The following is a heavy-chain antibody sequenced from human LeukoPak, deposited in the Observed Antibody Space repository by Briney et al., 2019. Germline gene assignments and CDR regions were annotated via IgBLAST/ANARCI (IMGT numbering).Heavy chain of an antibody. CDR3: ARGWRGFDY. Sequence: SETLSLTCAVYGGSFSGYYWSWIRQPPGKGLEWIGEINHSGSTNYNPSLKSRVTISVDTSKNQFSLKLSSVTAADTAVYYCARGWRGFDYWGQGPLVTVSS. CDR1: GGSFSGYY. J-gene: IGHJ4*02. V-gene: IGHV4-34*01. CDR2: INHSGST.